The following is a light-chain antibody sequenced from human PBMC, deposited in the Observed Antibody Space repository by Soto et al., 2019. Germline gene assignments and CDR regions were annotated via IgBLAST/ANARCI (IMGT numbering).Light chain of an antibody. J-gene: IGKJ2*01. CDR1: QSISSY. CDR3: QQSYSTPLYT. CDR2: AAS. Sequence: DIQMTQSPSSLSASVGDRVTITCRASQSISSYLNWYQQKPWKAPKLLIYAASSLQSGVPSRFSGSGSGTDFPITISSLQPEDFATYYCQQSYSTPLYTFGQGTKLEIK. V-gene: IGKV1-39*01.